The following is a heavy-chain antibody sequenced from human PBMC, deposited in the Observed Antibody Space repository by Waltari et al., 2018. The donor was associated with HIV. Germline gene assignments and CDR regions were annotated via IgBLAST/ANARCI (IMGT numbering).Heavy chain of an antibody. Sequence: QVQLVESGGGVVQPGRSLRLSCAASGFTFSSYAMHWVRQAPGKGLEWVAVISYDGSNKYYADSVKGRFTISRDNSKNTLYLQMNSLRAEDTAVYYCARPAVAVFYWYFDLWGRGTLVTVSS. CDR3: ARPAVAVFYWYFDL. J-gene: IGHJ2*01. CDR2: ISYDGSNK. D-gene: IGHD6-19*01. CDR1: GFTFSSYA. V-gene: IGHV3-30*04.